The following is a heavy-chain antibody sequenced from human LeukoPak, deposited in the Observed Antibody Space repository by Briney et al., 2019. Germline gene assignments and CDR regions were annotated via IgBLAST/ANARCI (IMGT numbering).Heavy chain of an antibody. CDR1: GYSISSGSYY. CDR3: ARGPDVYGSGPYYFDY. CDR2: IYTSGST. V-gene: IGHV4-61*02. Sequence: SETLSLTCTVSGYSISSGSYYWSWIRQPAGKGLEWIGRIYTSGSTNYNPSLKSRVTISVDTSKNQFSLKLSSVTAADTAVYYCARGPDVYGSGPYYFDYWGQGTLVTVSS. J-gene: IGHJ4*02. D-gene: IGHD3-10*01.